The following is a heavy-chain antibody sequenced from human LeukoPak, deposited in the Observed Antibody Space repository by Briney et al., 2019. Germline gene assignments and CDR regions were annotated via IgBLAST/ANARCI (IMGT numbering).Heavy chain of an antibody. CDR1: RFTFSSYW. D-gene: IGHD1-26*01. CDR3: ARDPYSGSYGNYYYYFMDV. J-gene: IGHJ6*03. CDR2: IKQDGSEK. Sequence: PGGSLRLSCAASRFTFSSYWMSWVRQAPGKGLEWVANIKQDGSEKYYVDSVKGRFTISRDNAKNSLYLQMNILRAEDTAVYYCARDPYSGSYGNYYYYFMDVWGKGTTVTISS. V-gene: IGHV3-7*01.